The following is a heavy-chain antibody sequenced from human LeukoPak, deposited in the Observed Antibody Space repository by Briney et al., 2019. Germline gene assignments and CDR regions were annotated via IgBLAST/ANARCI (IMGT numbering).Heavy chain of an antibody. CDR1: GFTFSSYA. D-gene: IGHD2-2*01. J-gene: IGHJ4*02. CDR3: AKDCSSTSCPTSDY. CDR2: ISGSGVST. V-gene: IGHV3-23*01. Sequence: GGSLRLSCAASGFTFSSYAMSWVRQAPGKGLEWVSAISGSGVSTYYADSVKGRFTISRDNSKNTLYLQMNSLRVEDTAVYYCAKDCSSTSCPTSDYWGQGALVTVSS.